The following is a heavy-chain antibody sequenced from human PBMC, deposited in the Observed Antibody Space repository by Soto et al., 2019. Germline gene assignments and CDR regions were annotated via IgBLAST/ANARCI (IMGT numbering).Heavy chain of an antibody. J-gene: IGHJ1*01. Sequence: PGGSLRLSCAASGFTFSSYGMHWVRQAPGKGLEWVAVIWYDGSNKYYADSVKGRFTISRDNSKNTLYLQMNSLRAEDTAVYYCEREPTEKKPGYWGQGTLVTVYS. V-gene: IGHV3-33*01. CDR2: IWYDGSNK. CDR1: GFTFSSYG. D-gene: IGHD5-12*01. CDR3: EREPTEKKPGY.